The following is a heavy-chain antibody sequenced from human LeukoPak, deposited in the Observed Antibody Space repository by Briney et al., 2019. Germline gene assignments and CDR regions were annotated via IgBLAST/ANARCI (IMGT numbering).Heavy chain of an antibody. J-gene: IGHJ4*02. CDR3: ARQYYDVWSGYYTADYYFDY. D-gene: IGHD3-3*01. Sequence: GGSLRLSCAASGFTFSTYTMNWVRQAPGKGLGWVSSITTSSSFIYYADSVKGRFTISADNAKNSLYLQMNSLTAEDTAVYYCARQYYDVWSGYYTADYYFDYWGQGTLVTVSS. CDR2: ITTSSSFI. V-gene: IGHV3-21*01. CDR1: GFTFSTYT.